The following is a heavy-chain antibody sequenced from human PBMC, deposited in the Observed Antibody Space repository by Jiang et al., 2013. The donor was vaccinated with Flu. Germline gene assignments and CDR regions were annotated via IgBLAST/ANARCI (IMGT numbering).Heavy chain of an antibody. Sequence: LTCTVSGGSISSYYWSWIRQPPGKGLEWIGYIYYSGSTNYNPSLKSRVTISVDTSKNQFSLKLSSVTAADTAVYYCARDAFYGSGSKHQFDYWGQGTLVTVSS. V-gene: IGHV4-59*13. CDR2: IYYSGST. D-gene: IGHD3-10*01. J-gene: IGHJ4*02. CDR1: GGSISSYY. CDR3: ARDAFYGSGSKHQFDY.